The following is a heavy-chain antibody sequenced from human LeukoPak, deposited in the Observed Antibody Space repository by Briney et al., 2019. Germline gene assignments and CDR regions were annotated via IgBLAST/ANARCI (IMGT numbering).Heavy chain of an antibody. CDR1: GYTFTSYD. D-gene: IGHD3-10*01. V-gene: IGHV1-18*01. CDR2: ISAYNGNT. J-gene: IGHJ4*02. Sequence: ASVKVSCKASGYTFTSYDINWVRQAPGQGLEWMGWISAYNGNTNYAQKLQGRVTMTTDTSTSTAYMELRSLRSDDTAVYYCARSDRYGSGSYYKNWGQGTLVTVSS. CDR3: ARSDRYGSGSYYKN.